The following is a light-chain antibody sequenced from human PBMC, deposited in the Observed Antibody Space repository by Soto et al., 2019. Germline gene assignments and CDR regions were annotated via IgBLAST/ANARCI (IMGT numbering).Light chain of an antibody. V-gene: IGLV2-14*01. CDR3: SSYTRSSTLYV. J-gene: IGLJ1*01. CDR1: NSDVGGYNF. CDR2: EVT. Sequence: QSALTQPASVSGSPGQSITISCTGTNSDVGGYNFVSWYQQHLGKSPKLIIYEVTNRPSGVSNRFSGSKSDNTASLTISGHQAEDEADYYCSSYTRSSTLYVFAPGTKLTVL.